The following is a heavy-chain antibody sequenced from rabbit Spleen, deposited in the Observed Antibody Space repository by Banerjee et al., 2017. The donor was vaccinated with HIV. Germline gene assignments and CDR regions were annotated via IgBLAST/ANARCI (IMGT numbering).Heavy chain of an antibody. D-gene: IGHD1-1*01. CDR2: IDTGSSGFT. V-gene: IGHV1S40*01. Sequence: QSLEESGGDLVKPGASLTLTCIASGVSFSGDSYMCWGRQAPGKGLEWIACIDTGSSGFTYFANWAKGRFTISKTSSTTVTLQMTSLTAADTATYFCARDTSSSFSSYGMDLWGPGTLVTVS. CDR3: ARDTSSSFSSYGMDL. CDR1: GVSFSGDSY. J-gene: IGHJ6*01.